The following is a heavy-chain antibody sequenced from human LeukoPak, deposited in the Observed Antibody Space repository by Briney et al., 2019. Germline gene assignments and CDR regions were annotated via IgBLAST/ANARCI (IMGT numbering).Heavy chain of an antibody. CDR1: GGSISSYY. Sequence: SETLSLTCTVSGGSISSYYWSWIRQPPGKGLEWIGYIYYSGSTNYNPSLKSRVTISVDTSKNQFSLKLGSVTAADTAVYYCARDMVRGVMGAFDIWGQGTMVTVSS. CDR2: IYYSGST. V-gene: IGHV4-59*01. J-gene: IGHJ3*02. D-gene: IGHD3-10*01. CDR3: ARDMVRGVMGAFDI.